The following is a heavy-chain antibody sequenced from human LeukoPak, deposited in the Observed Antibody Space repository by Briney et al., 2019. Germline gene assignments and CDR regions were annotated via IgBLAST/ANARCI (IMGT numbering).Heavy chain of an antibody. Sequence: GGSLRLSCEASGFPFSSYAMTWVRQAPGKGLEWVSSIGSDGKTHYSESVRGRFVISRDNFGGMVFLQLNSLRVEDTALYYCAGDLHYYVAMDVWGQGTTVTVSS. CDR3: AGDLHYYVAMDV. D-gene: IGHD3-10*02. V-gene: IGHV3-23*01. CDR2: IGSDGKT. CDR1: GFPFSSYA. J-gene: IGHJ6*02.